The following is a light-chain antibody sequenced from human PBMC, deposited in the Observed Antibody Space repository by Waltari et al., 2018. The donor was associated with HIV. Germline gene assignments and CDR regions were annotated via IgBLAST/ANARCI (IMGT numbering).Light chain of an antibody. CDR2: KDR. CDR1: SLPKQF. V-gene: IGLV3-25*03. Sequence: SSDLTQPPSLSVSPGQTATITCSGASLPKQFGYLYQQKAGQAPVLIINKDRERPSGIPERFSGSSSGTTVTLTITEVQAEDEADYHCQSADSSGSFWVFGGGTKLTVL. J-gene: IGLJ3*02. CDR3: QSADSSGSFWV.